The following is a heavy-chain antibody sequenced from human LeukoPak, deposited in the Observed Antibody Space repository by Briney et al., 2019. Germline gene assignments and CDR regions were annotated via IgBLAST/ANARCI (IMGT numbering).Heavy chain of an antibody. J-gene: IGHJ4*02. CDR3: ARVLPYYYDSSGYYYISYYFDY. CDR2: FYYTGST. V-gene: IGHV4-59*01. D-gene: IGHD3-22*01. Sequence: SETLSLTCTVSSXSISSYYWSWIRQPPGKGLEWIGFFYYTGSTNYNPSLKSRVTISVDTSKNQSSLKLSSVTAADTAVYYCARVLPYYYDSSGYYYISYYFDYWGQGTLVTVSS. CDR1: SXSISSYY.